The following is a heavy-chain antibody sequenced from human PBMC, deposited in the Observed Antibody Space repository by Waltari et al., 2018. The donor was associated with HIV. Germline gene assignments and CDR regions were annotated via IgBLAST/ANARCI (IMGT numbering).Heavy chain of an antibody. CDR2: INHSGNT. V-gene: IGHV4-34*01. D-gene: IGHD4-17*01. CDR3: ARVPTTVTARRDYFHGMDV. CDR1: VGSFRSYS. J-gene: IGHJ6*02. Sequence: QVQLQQWGAGLLTPSETLSLTSAVYVGSFRSYSWTCFRLSPGRGPEWIGAINHSGNTNYKSSLKTRVSISLDMSKNQFSLRLTSVTAADTAVYYCARVPTTVTARRDYFHGMDVWGQGTTVTVSS.